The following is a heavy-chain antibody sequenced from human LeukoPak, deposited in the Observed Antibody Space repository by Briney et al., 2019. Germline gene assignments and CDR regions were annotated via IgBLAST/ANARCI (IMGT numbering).Heavy chain of an antibody. Sequence: NASETLSLTCTVSGVSISSYYWSLIRQPPGKGLEWIGYIYYSGSTNYNPSLKSRVTISVDTSKNQFSLKLSSVTAADTAVYYCARGFGPSLFRAYFDYWGQGTLVTVSS. J-gene: IGHJ4*02. CDR1: GVSISSYY. V-gene: IGHV4-59*01. CDR2: IYYSGST. CDR3: ARGFGPSLFRAYFDY. D-gene: IGHD3-3*02.